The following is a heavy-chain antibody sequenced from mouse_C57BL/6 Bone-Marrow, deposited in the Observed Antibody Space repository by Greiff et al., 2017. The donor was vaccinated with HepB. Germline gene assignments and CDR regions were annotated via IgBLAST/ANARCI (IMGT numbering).Heavy chain of an antibody. CDR1: GYTFTSYW. J-gene: IGHJ2*01. CDR2: IDPSDSYT. Sequence: QVQLQQPGAELVRPGTSVKLSCKASGYTFTSYWMHWVKQRPGQGLEWIGVIDPSDSYTNYNQKFKGKATLTVDTSSSPAYMQLSSLTSEDSAVYYCAMGGSSYSYWGQGTTLTVSS. D-gene: IGHD1-1*01. V-gene: IGHV1-59*01. CDR3: AMGGSSYSY.